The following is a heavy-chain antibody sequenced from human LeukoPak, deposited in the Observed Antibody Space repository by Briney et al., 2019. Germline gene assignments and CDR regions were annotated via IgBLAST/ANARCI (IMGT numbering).Heavy chain of an antibody. CDR2: IYYSGRT. J-gene: IGHJ1*01. CDR3: ARRRYYDGSGYLD. V-gene: IGHV4-39*01. Sequence: PSETLSLTCSVSRDSISRSDSYWDWIRQPPGKGLECIGTIYYSGRTYYSPSLKSRVTMSVDTSNNQFSLNLRSVTAADTAVYYCARRRYYDGSGYLDWGQGTLLSVSS. CDR1: RDSISRSDSY. D-gene: IGHD3-22*01.